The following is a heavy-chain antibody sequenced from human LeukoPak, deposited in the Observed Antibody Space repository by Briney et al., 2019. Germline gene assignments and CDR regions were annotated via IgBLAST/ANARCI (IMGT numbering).Heavy chain of an antibody. V-gene: IGHV3-7*04. J-gene: IGHJ4*02. Sequence: PGGSLRLSCAASGFAFSTYWMSWVRQAPGKGLEWVAHIKGDGSDKYYLDSLKGRFTVSRDNAKNALDLQVNSLRADDTAVYYCARPFGSGTYYQFDLWGQGTLVTVSS. D-gene: IGHD3-10*01. CDR2: IKGDGSDK. CDR3: ARPFGSGTYYQFDL. CDR1: GFAFSTYW.